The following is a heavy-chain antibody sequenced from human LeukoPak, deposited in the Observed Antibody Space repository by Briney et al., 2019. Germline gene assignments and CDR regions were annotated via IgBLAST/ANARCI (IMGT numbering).Heavy chain of an antibody. D-gene: IGHD2-2*01. CDR3: AKSTGICSSTSCYPSFDY. CDR2: ISGSGGST. J-gene: IGHJ4*02. Sequence: GGSLRLSCAASGFTFSSYAMSWVRPAPRKGLEWVSGISGSGGSTDYADSVKGRFTISRDNSKNTLYLQMNSLRAEDTAVYYCAKSTGICSSTSCYPSFDYWGQGTLVTVSS. V-gene: IGHV3-23*01. CDR1: GFTFSSYA.